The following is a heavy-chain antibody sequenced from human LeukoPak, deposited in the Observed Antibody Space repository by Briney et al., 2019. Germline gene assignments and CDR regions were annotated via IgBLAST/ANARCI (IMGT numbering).Heavy chain of an antibody. Sequence: SETLSLTCTVSGGSISSYYWSWIRQPPGKGLEWIGYIYYSGSTNYNPSLKSRVTISVDTSKNQFSLKPSSVTAADTAVYYCARGYYDFWSGDYYGMDVWGQGTTVTVSS. CDR1: GGSISSYY. CDR2: IYYSGST. D-gene: IGHD3-3*01. CDR3: ARGYYDFWSGDYYGMDV. V-gene: IGHV4-59*08. J-gene: IGHJ6*02.